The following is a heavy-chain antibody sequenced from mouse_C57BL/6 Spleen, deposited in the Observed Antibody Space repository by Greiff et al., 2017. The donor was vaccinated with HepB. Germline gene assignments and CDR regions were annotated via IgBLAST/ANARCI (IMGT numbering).Heavy chain of an antibody. D-gene: IGHD1-1*01. J-gene: IGHJ2*01. CDR1: GYTFTDYN. CDR2: INPNNGGT. V-gene: IGHV1-18*01. CDR3: ARSYYYGSSYVNYFDY. Sequence: EVQLQQSGPELVKPGASVKIPCKASGYTFTDYNMDWVKQSHGKSLEWIGDINPNNGGTIYNQKFKGKATLTVDKSSSTAYMELRSLTSEDTAVYYCARSYYYGSSYVNYFDYWGQGTTLTVSS.